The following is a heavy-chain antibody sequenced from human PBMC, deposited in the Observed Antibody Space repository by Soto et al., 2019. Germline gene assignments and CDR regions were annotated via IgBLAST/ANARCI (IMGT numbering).Heavy chain of an antibody. D-gene: IGHD3-10*01. CDR3: ARGSPYYYGSGSLMTYYYYYGMDV. J-gene: IGHJ6*02. CDR1: GYTFTSYG. CDR2: ISAYNGNT. Sequence: ASVKVSCKASGYTFTSYGISWVRQAPGQGLEWLGWISAYNGNTNYAQKLQGRVTMTTDPSTSTAYMELRSLRSDDTAVYYCARGSPYYYGSGSLMTYYYYYGMDVWGQGTTVTVSS. V-gene: IGHV1-18*01.